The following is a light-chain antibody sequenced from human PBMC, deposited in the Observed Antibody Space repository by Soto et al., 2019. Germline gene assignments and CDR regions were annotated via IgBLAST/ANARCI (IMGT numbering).Light chain of an antibody. CDR2: GNS. CDR1: SSNIGAGYD. J-gene: IGLJ1*01. Sequence: QLVLTQPPSVSGAPGQRVTISCTGSSSNIGAGYDVHWYQQLPGTAPKLLIYGNSNRPSGVPDRFSGSKSGTSASLAITGLQAEDGADYYCQSYDSSLSGYVFGTGTQLTVL. CDR3: QSYDSSLSGYV. V-gene: IGLV1-40*01.